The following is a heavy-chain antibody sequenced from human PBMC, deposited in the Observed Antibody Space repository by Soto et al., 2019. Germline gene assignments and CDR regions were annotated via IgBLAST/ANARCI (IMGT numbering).Heavy chain of an antibody. CDR2: ISGSGGGT. CDR3: AKDLPGNSI. Sequence: EVQLLESGGGLVQPGGSLRLSCAASGFTFNSVPMSWVRQAPGKGLEWVSAISGSGGGTYYADSVKGRFTVSRDNSKNTLYLQMNSLRAEDSALYYCAKDLPGNSIWGQGTMVTVSS. D-gene: IGHD3-10*02. J-gene: IGHJ3*02. V-gene: IGHV3-23*01. CDR1: GFTFNSVP.